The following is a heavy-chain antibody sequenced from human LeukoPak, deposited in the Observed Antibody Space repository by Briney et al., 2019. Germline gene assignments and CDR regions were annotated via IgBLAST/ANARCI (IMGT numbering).Heavy chain of an antibody. CDR1: GYSFTSYW. V-gene: IGHV5-51*01. CDR2: IHPGDSDT. J-gene: IGHJ2*01. CDR3: AGAHKYWYFDL. Sequence: GESLKISCKGSGYSFTSYWIGWVRQMPGKGLEWMGIIHPGDSDTRYSPSFQGQVTISADKSITTAYLQWSSLKASDTAMYYCAGAHKYWYFDLWGRGTLVTVSS. D-gene: IGHD3-16*01.